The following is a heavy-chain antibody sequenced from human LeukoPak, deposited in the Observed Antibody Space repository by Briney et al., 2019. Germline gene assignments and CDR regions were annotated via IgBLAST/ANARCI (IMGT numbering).Heavy chain of an antibody. CDR2: MNPNSGNT. CDR3: ARGHYYYGSEYDY. CDR1: GYTFTSYD. V-gene: IGHV1-8*01. D-gene: IGHD3-10*01. Sequence: ASVKVSCKASGYTFTSYDINWVRQATGQGLEWMGWMNPNSGNTGYAQKFQGRVTMARNTSISTAYMELSSLRSEDTAVYYCARGHYYYGSEYDYWGQGTLVTVSS. J-gene: IGHJ4*02.